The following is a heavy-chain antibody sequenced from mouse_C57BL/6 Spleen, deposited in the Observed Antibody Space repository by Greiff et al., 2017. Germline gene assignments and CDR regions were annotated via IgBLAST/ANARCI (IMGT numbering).Heavy chain of an antibody. J-gene: IGHJ4*01. D-gene: IGHD2-5*01. CDR1: GYAFSSSW. CDR2: IYPGDGDT. V-gene: IGHV1-82*01. Sequence: VQGVESGPELVKPGASVKISCKASGYAFSSSWMNWVKQRPGKGLEWIGRIYPGDGDTNYNGKFKGKATLTADKSSSTAYMQLSSLTSEDSAVYFCARGLYSNHGAMDYWGQGTSVTVSS. CDR3: ARGLYSNHGAMDY.